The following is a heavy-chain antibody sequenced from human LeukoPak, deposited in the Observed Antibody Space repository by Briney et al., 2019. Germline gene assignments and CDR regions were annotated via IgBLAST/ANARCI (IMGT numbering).Heavy chain of an antibody. CDR2: ITPMLGTA. D-gene: IGHD3-10*01. Sequence: SVKVSCKASGGTFSNFVFSWVRQAPGQGLEWMGRITPMLGTANYTQQFQGRITITADKSTRTTYMGLSSLRSEDTAVYLCARAGVGYFDSWGQGTLVTVSS. CDR1: GGTFSNFV. CDR3: ARAGVGYFDS. J-gene: IGHJ4*02. V-gene: IGHV1-69*04.